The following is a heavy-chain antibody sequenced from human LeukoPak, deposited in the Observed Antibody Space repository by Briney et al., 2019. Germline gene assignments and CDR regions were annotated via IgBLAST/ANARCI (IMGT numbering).Heavy chain of an antibody. CDR1: GYTFTSYY. J-gene: IGHJ4*02. CDR3: ARLTMVRGVITHFDY. CDR2: INPSGGST. V-gene: IGHV1-46*03. Sequence: ASVKVSCKASGYTFTSYYMHWVRQAPGQGLEWMGIINPSGGSTSYAQKFQGRVTMTRDTSTSTVYMELSSLRSEDTAVYYCARLTMVRGVITHFDYWGQGTRVTVSS. D-gene: IGHD3-10*01.